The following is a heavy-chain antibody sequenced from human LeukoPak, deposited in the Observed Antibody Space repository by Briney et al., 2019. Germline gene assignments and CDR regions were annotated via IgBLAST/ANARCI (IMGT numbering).Heavy chain of an antibody. J-gene: IGHJ6*02. CDR1: GGTFISYA. CDR3: ASGAAGEEDNYYYGMDV. CDR2: IIPIFGTA. Sequence: ASVKVSCKASGGTFISYAISWVRQAPGQGLEWMGGIIPIFGTANYAQKFQGRVTITADESTSTAYMELSSLRSEDTAVYYCASGAAGEEDNYYYGMDVWGQGTTVTVSS. V-gene: IGHV1-69*13. D-gene: IGHD6-13*01.